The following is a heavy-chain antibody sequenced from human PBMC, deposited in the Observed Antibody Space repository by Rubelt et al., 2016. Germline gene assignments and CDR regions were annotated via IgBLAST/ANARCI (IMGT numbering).Heavy chain of an antibody. V-gene: IGHV4-34*01. CDR3: ARGYDSIGYYRGTVQQ. J-gene: IGHJ1*01. CDR2: INHSGST. Sequence: QVQLQQWGAGLLKPSETLSLTCAVYGGSFDGYYRTWIRQSPGKGLERIGEINHSGSTNYNPSLKGRVTISADTAKNQFSLKVTSVTAADTAVYFCARGYDSIGYYRGTVQQWGQGTLVTVYS. D-gene: IGHD3-22*01. CDR1: GGSFDGYY.